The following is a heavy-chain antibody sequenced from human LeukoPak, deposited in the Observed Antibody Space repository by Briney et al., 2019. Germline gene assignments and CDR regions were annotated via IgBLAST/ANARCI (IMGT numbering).Heavy chain of an antibody. Sequence: ASVKVSCKASGYTFTTYVLNWVRQAPGQGFEWMGFINTYTRNPTYAQGFTGRFDFSLDTSVSTAYLQISSLKAEDTAVYYCARQVGTASSHDFGHWGHGTLVTVSS. CDR3: ARQVGTASSHDFGH. J-gene: IGHJ4*01. CDR2: INTYTRNP. V-gene: IGHV7-4-1*02. CDR1: GYTFTTYV. D-gene: IGHD2-21*02.